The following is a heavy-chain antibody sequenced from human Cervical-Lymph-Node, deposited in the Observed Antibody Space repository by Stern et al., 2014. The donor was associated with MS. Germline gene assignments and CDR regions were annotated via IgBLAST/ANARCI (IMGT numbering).Heavy chain of an antibody. Sequence: EVQLEESGGGLVKPGGSLRLSCAASGFTFSSYSMSWVRQAPGKGREWVSSISSSSYSIYYADSVKGRFTISRDNAKNSLYLQMNSLRGEDTAVYYCAPGGSGPTDYWGQGTLVSVSS. CDR3: APGGSGPTDY. V-gene: IGHV3-21*01. D-gene: IGHD2-15*01. CDR2: ISSSSYSI. CDR1: GFTFSSYS. J-gene: IGHJ4*02.